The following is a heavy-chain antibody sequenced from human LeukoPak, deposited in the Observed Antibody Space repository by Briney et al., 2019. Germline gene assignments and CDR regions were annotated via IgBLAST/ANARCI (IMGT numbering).Heavy chain of an antibody. Sequence: GGSLRLSCAASGFTFSSYWMSWVRQAPGKGLEWVASVKQDGSEKYSVDSVRGRFAISRDNAKNSLYLRMNSLRAKDTAVYYCARDFNWNLDYWGQGTLVTVSS. CDR2: VKQDGSEK. CDR1: GFTFSSYW. CDR3: ARDFNWNLDY. D-gene: IGHD1-20*01. V-gene: IGHV3-7*01. J-gene: IGHJ4*02.